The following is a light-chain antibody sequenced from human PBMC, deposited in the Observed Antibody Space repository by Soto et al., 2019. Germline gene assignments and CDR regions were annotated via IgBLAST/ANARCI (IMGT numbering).Light chain of an antibody. CDR2: NVS. V-gene: IGLV2-14*01. CDR1: GSDVGGYNY. Sequence: QSVLTQPASVSGSPGQSITISCTGTGSDVGGYNYVSWYQQHPGKAPKLMIYNVSNRPSGVSNRCSGSKSGNTASLTISGLHAEDEGHYYCSSFTSTNTVLFGGGTKVTVL. CDR3: SSFTSTNTVL. J-gene: IGLJ2*01.